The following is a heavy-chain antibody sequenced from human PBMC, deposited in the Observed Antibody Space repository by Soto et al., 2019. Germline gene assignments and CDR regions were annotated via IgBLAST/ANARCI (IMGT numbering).Heavy chain of an antibody. CDR2: IIPIFGTA. J-gene: IGHJ6*02. CDR1: GGTFSSYA. V-gene: IGHV1-69*06. Sequence: SVKVSCKASGGTFSSYAISWVRQAPGQGLEWMGGIIPIFGTANYAQKFQGRVTITADKSTSTAYMELSSLRSEDTAVYYCARDESIAAACNGVYYGMDVWGQGTTVTVSS. D-gene: IGHD6-13*01. CDR3: ARDESIAAACNGVYYGMDV.